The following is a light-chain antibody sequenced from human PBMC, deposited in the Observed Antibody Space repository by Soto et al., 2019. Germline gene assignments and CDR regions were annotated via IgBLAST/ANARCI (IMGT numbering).Light chain of an antibody. J-gene: IGKJ2*01. Sequence: DIQMTQSPSSLSASVGDRVTITCRASQSSSSYLNWYQQKPGKAPKLLIYAASSLQSGVPSRFSGSGSGTEFTLTISSLQPEDFATYYCQQSYSTPYNFGQGTKLESK. CDR3: QQSYSTPYN. CDR1: QSSSSY. V-gene: IGKV1-39*01. CDR2: AAS.